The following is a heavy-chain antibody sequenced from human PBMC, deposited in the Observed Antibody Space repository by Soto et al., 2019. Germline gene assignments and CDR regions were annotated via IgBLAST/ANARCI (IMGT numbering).Heavy chain of an antibody. V-gene: IGHV3-23*01. CDR3: AKDIVVVVAANYVY. D-gene: IGHD2-15*01. J-gene: IGHJ4*02. CDR2: ISGSGGST. Sequence: GGSLRLSCAASGFTFSSYAMSWVRQAPGKGLEWVSAISGSGGSTYYADSVKGRFTISRDNSKNTLYLQMNSLRAEDTAVYYCAKDIVVVVAANYVYWGQGTLVTVSS. CDR1: GFTFSSYA.